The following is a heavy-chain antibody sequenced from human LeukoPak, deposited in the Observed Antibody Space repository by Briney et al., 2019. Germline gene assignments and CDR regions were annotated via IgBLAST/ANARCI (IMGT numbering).Heavy chain of an antibody. D-gene: IGHD3-10*01. Sequence: GRSLRLSCAASGFTFDDYAMHWVRQAPGKGLEWVSGISWNSGSIGYADSVKGRFTISRDNAKNSLYLQMNSLRAEDTAVYYCARDFGSGRHEVDYWGQGTLVTVSS. CDR1: GFTFDDYA. CDR3: ARDFGSGRHEVDY. J-gene: IGHJ4*02. CDR2: ISWNSGSI. V-gene: IGHV3-9*01.